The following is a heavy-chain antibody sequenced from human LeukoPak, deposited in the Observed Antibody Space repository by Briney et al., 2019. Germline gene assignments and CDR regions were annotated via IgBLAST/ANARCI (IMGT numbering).Heavy chain of an antibody. CDR3: ARRRYYDGSGYLD. J-gene: IGHJ1*01. V-gene: IGHV4-39*02. CDR1: GDSIRSSNYY. CDR2: IYYNGRT. Sequence: SETLSLSCTVSGDSIRSSNYYWDWIRQPPGKGLEWMGSIYYNGRTYYSPSLGSRVSILIDTTNNHFSLKLSSMTAADTAVYYCARRRYYDGSGYLDWGQGTLVIVSS. D-gene: IGHD3-22*01.